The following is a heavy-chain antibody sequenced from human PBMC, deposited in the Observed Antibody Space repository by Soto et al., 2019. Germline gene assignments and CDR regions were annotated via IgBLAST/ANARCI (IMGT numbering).Heavy chain of an antibody. CDR3: ARDNGVGP. Sequence: QVQLQESGPGLVKPSQTLSLTCTVSGGSISSGDYYWSWIRQPPGKGLEWIGYIYDSGSTYYISSLKSRVNITLATSKTQFSLKLTSVTAAATAVYYCARDNGVGPWGQGTLVTVSS. J-gene: IGHJ5*02. CDR1: GGSISSGDYY. V-gene: IGHV4-30-4*01. CDR2: IYDSGST. D-gene: IGHD2-8*01.